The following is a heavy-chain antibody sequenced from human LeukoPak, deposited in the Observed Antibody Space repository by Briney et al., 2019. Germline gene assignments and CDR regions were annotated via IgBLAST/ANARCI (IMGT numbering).Heavy chain of an antibody. V-gene: IGHV1-18*01. CDR1: GYTFTSHG. D-gene: IGHD6-13*01. Sequence: ASVKVSCKASGYTFTSHGISWVRQAPGQGLEWMGWISAYNGNTNYAQKLQGRVTMTTDTSTSTAYMELRSLRSDDTAVYYCARIAAAGDWFDPWGQGTLVTVSS. CDR3: ARIAAAGDWFDP. CDR2: ISAYNGNT. J-gene: IGHJ5*02.